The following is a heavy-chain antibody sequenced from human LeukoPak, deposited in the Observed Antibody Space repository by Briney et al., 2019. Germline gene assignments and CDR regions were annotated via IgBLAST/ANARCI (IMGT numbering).Heavy chain of an antibody. Sequence: GGSLRLSCAVPGFTFSNYWMSWVRQAPGKGLEWVATIKQDGGEKYYVDSVKGRFTISRDNAKNSLYLQMDSLRAEDTAVYYCARDRNTDFWSGYYTNYFDYWGQGTLVTVSS. CDR3: ARDRNTDFWSGYYTNYFDY. V-gene: IGHV3-7*01. D-gene: IGHD3-3*01. CDR1: GFTFSNYW. J-gene: IGHJ4*02. CDR2: IKQDGGEK.